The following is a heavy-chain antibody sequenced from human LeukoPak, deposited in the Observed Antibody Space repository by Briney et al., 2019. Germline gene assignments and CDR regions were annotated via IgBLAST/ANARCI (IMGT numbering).Heavy chain of an antibody. CDR2: IYSSGST. D-gene: IGHD2-2*01. V-gene: IGHV4-61*09. CDR1: GDSVSSSSFY. J-gene: IGHJ4*02. CDR3: AREGGDLAYCTSTSCRNYFDY. Sequence: SETLSLTCTVSGDSVSSSSFYWSWFRQPAGTGLEWIGHIYSSGSTNYNPFLRSRVTMSVDTSKNQFSLKLTSVTAADTAVYYCAREGGDLAYCTSTSCRNYFDYWGQGTLVTVSS.